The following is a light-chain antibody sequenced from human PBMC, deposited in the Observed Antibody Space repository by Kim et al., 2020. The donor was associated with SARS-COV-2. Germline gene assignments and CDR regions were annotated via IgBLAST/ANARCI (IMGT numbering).Light chain of an antibody. CDR3: SSYAGRSTVL. Sequence: GQSVTISCSGTSSDVGGYYYVSWYQQHPGKAPKVMIHEVSKRPSGVPDRFSGSKSGNTASLTVSGLQAEDEADYYCSSYAGRSTVLFGGGTQLTVL. V-gene: IGLV2-8*01. CDR1: SSDVGGYYY. CDR2: EVS. J-gene: IGLJ2*01.